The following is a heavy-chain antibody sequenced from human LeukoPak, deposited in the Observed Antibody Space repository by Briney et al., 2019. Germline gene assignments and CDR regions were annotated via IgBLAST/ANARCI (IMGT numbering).Heavy chain of an antibody. V-gene: IGHV4-4*07. CDR3: ARDRYYYDSSGYPFDY. CDR1: GGSISSYY. Sequence: SETLSLTCTVSGGSISSYYWSWIRQPARKGLEWIGRIHTSGSTNYNPSLKSRVTMSGDTSKNQFSLKLSSVTAADTAVYYCARDRYYYDSSGYPFDYWGQGTLVTVSS. J-gene: IGHJ4*02. CDR2: IHTSGST. D-gene: IGHD3-22*01.